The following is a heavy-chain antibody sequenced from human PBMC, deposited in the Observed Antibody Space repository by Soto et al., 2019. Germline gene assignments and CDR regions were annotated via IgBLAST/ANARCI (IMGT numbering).Heavy chain of an antibody. V-gene: IGHV1-69*08. Sequence: QVQLVQSGAEVKKPGSSVKVSCKASGGTFSSYTISWGRQAPGQGLEWMGRIIPILGIANYAQKFQGRVTITADKSTSTTYKELSSMRSEDTAVYYCARDAVDLVVAPAATLKTWWFDPWGQGTLVTVSS. J-gene: IGHJ5*02. D-gene: IGHD2-2*03. CDR1: GGTFSSYT. CDR2: IIPILGIA. CDR3: ARDAVDLVVAPAATLKTWWFDP.